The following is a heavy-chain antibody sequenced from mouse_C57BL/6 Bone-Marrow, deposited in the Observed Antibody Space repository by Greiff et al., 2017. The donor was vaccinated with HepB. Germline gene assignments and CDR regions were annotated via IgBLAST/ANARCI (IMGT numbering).Heavy chain of an antibody. CDR2: INSDGGST. D-gene: IGHD2-2*01. V-gene: IGHV5-2*01. Sequence: DVKLVESGGGLVQPGESLKLSCESNEYEFPSHDMSWVRKTPEKRLELVAAINSDGGSTYYPDTMERRFIISRDKTKKTLYLQMSSLRSEDTALYYCASLWLRRYWYFDVWGTGTTVTVSS. CDR1: EYEFPSHD. J-gene: IGHJ1*03. CDR3: ASLWLRRYWYFDV.